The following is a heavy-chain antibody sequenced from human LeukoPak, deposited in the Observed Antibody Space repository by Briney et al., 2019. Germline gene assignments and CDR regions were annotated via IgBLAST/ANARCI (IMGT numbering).Heavy chain of an antibody. Sequence: ASVKVSCKASGYTFTSYDINWVRQAPGQGLEWMGWISAYNGNTNYAQKLQGRVTMTTDTSTSTAYMELRSLRSDDTAVYYCARDCGYSYGYCWFDPWGQGTLVTVSS. D-gene: IGHD5-18*01. CDR1: GYTFTSYD. V-gene: IGHV1-18*01. J-gene: IGHJ5*02. CDR3: ARDCGYSYGYCWFDP. CDR2: ISAYNGNT.